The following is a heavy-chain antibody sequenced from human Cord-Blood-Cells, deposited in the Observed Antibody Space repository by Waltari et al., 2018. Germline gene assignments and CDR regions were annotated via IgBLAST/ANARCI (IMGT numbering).Heavy chain of an antibody. J-gene: IGHJ4*02. CDR1: GFSFSTAW. Sequence: EVQLVESGGGLVQHGGSLRFSCAASGFSFSTAWRRWVRQAPGKGLEWVANKKQDGSGKYYVDSVKGRFTISRDNAKNSLYLQMNSLRAEDTAVYYCAREVGWGLDYWGQGTLVTVSS. D-gene: IGHD1-26*01. V-gene: IGHV3-7*01. CDR2: KKQDGSGK. CDR3: AREVGWGLDY.